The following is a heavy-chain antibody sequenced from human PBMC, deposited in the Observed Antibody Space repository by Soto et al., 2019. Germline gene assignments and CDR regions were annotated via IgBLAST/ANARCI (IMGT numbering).Heavy chain of an antibody. V-gene: IGHV3-33*01. CDR2: IWYDGSNK. CDR3: AREPFSGSYYDY. Sequence: QVQLVESGGGVVQPGRSLRLSCAASGFTFSSYGMHWVRQAPGKGLEWVAVIWYDGSNKYYADSVKGRFTISRDNSKNTLYLQMNSLRAEDTAVYYCAREPFSGSYYDYWGQGTLVTVSS. J-gene: IGHJ4*02. CDR1: GFTFSSYG. D-gene: IGHD1-26*01.